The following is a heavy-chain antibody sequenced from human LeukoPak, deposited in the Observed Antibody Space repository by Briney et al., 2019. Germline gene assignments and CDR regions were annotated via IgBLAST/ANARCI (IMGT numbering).Heavy chain of an antibody. J-gene: IGHJ4*02. CDR3: ARDNDSRDPPHFDY. Sequence: GASVKVSCKASGGTFRRFAMSWVRQAPGQGLEWMGGIIPIFGSANYAQKFQGRVTITADESTSTAYMELSSLRSEDTAVYYCARDNDSRDPPHFDYWGQGTLVTVSS. V-gene: IGHV1-69*13. CDR1: GGTFRRFA. CDR2: IIPIFGSA. D-gene: IGHD3-16*01.